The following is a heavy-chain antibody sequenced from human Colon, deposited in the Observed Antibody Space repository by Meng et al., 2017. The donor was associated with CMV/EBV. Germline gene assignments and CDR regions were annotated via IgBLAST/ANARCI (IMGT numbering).Heavy chain of an antibody. Sequence: SGCDFGSYAMSWVRQAPGKGLEWVSDVSRRGEATYSADSVKGRFSVFRDNSKNMVFLQMTSLTAEDTAIYYCAKTIFDSVKSGLGVWGQGTMVTVSS. V-gene: IGHV3-23*01. CDR3: AKTIFDSVKSGLGV. D-gene: IGHD3-3*01. CDR1: GCDFGSYA. J-gene: IGHJ6*02. CDR2: VSRRGEAT.